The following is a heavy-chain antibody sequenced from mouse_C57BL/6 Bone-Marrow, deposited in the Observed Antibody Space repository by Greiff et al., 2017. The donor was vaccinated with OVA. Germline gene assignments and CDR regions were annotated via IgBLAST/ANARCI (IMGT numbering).Heavy chain of an antibody. CDR2: ISYSGST. J-gene: IGHJ1*03. CDR3: ARGGHYYGSSDCWYFDV. D-gene: IGHD1-1*01. CDR1: GYSITSDY. Sequence: EVQLQQSGPGLAKPSQTLSLTCSVTGYSITSDYWNWIRKFPGNKLEYMGYISYSGSTYYNPSLKSRISITRDTSKNQYYLQLNSVTTEDTATYYCARGGHYYGSSDCWYFDVWGTGTTVTVSS. V-gene: IGHV3-8*01.